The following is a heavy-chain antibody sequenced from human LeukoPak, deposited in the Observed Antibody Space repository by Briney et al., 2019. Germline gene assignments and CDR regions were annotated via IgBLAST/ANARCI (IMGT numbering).Heavy chain of an antibody. D-gene: IGHD6-19*01. CDR2: IYYSGST. J-gene: IGHJ6*02. V-gene: IGHV4-59*01. CDR3: ARAYIAVAGTSHYYYGMDV. Sequence: SETLSLTCTVSGGSISSYYWSWIRQPPGKGLEWIGYIYYSGSTNYNPFLKSRVTISVDTSKNQFSLKLSSVTAADTAVYYCARAYIAVAGTSHYYYGMDVWGQGTTVTVSS. CDR1: GGSISSYY.